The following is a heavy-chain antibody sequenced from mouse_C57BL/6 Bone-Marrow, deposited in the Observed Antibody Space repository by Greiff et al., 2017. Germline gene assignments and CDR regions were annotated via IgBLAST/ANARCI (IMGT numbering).Heavy chain of an antibody. CDR1: GFNIKDDY. CDR3: TTGGYWYFDV. V-gene: IGHV14-4*01. CDR2: IDPENGDT. Sequence: VQLQPSGAELVRPGASVKLSCTASGFNIKDDYMHWVKQRPEQGLEWIGWIDPENGDTEYASKFQGKATITADTSSNTAYLQLSSLTSEDTAVYYCTTGGYWYFDVWGTGTTVTVSS. J-gene: IGHJ1*03.